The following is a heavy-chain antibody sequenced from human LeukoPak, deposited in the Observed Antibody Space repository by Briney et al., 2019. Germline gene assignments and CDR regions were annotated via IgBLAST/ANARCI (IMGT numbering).Heavy chain of an antibody. CDR2: FYHGGNT. V-gene: IGHV4-30-2*01. CDR3: ARAGIVGATIFDY. J-gene: IGHJ4*02. D-gene: IGHD1-26*01. Sequence: PSETLSLTCAVSGGSISSGDYSWSWIRQPPGKGLEWIGYFYHGGNTYYNPSLKSRVTISVDRSNNQFSLRLTSVTAADTAVYYCARAGIVGATIFDYWGQGTLVTVSS. CDR1: GGSISSGDYS.